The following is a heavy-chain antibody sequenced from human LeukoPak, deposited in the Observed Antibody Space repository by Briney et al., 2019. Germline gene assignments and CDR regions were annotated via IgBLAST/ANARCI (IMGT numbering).Heavy chain of an antibody. D-gene: IGHD3-22*01. Sequence: ASVKVSCKASGYTFTRYGISWVRQAPGQGLEWMGWVTAYNGNPIYAQKFQGRVTMTTDISTSTAYMELRSLRSDDTAVYYCARNYYDSSGLSFDYWGQGTLVTVSS. CDR2: VTAYNGNP. CDR1: GYTFTRYG. V-gene: IGHV1-18*01. CDR3: ARNYYDSSGLSFDY. J-gene: IGHJ4*02.